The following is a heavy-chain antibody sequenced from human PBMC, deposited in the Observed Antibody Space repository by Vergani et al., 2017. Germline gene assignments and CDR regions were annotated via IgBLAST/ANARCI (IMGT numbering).Heavy chain of an antibody. CDR2: IFPGDSDT. Sequence: EVQMVQSGAEVKKPGESLKISCKGSGYSFTNYWIGWFRQMPGKGLEWMGVIFPGDSDTKYSPSFQGQVSISVNKSINTAYLRWSRLRASDTAMYYCARLLGYSGFDFWGQGTLVIVSS. CDR1: GYSFTNYW. CDR3: ARLLGYSGFDF. V-gene: IGHV5-51*01. D-gene: IGHD5-12*01. J-gene: IGHJ4*02.